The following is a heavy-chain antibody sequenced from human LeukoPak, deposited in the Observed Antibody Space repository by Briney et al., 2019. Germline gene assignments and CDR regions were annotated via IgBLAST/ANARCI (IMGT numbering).Heavy chain of an antibody. V-gene: IGHV4-39*01. CDR2: IYYSGST. CDR1: GGSLSSSSYY. J-gene: IGHJ4*02. CDR3: ARHGRGYSGNVVDY. Sequence: SETLSLTCTGSGGSLSSSSYYWGWIRQPPGKGLEGIGSIYYSGSTYYNSFLKSRVTIFVDTSKNHSSLKLNSVTAADTAVYYCARHGRGYSGNVVDYWGEGTLVIVSS. D-gene: IGHD5-12*01.